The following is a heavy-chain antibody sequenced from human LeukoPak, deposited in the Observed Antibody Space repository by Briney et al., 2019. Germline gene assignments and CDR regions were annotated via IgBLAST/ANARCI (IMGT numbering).Heavy chain of an antibody. CDR3: ARAWGQWLVRGGDY. V-gene: IGHV1-2*02. J-gene: IGHJ4*02. Sequence: GASVKVSCKPSIYSFIDYYMHWVRLAPGQGPEWMGWINPKNGVTNYARNFQGRVTMTRDTSISTAYMELSRLRSDDTAVYYCARAWGQWLVRGGDYWGQGTLVTVSS. CDR1: IYSFIDYY. CDR2: INPKNGVT. D-gene: IGHD6-19*01.